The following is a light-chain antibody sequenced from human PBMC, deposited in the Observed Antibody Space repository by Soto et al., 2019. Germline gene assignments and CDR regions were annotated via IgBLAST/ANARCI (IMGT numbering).Light chain of an antibody. CDR2: KAS. CDR3: QQYNIYSWT. J-gene: IGKJ1*01. Sequence: DIQMTQSPSTLSASVGDRVTITCRASESISTWLAWYQQKPGKAPNLLIYKASSLESGVPSRFSGSGSGTEFTLTISSLQPDDFATYYCQQYNIYSWTFGQGTKGDIK. CDR1: ESISTW. V-gene: IGKV1-5*03.